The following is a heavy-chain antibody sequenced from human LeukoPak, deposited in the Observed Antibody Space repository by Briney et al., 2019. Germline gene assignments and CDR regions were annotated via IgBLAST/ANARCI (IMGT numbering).Heavy chain of an antibody. V-gene: IGHV7-4-1*02. CDR3: ARDSEYSSYYYYGMDV. J-gene: IGHJ6*02. Sequence: ASVKVSCKASGYTFTSYAMNWVRQAPGQGLEWMGWINTNTGNPTYAQGFTGRFVFSLDTSVSTTYLQISGLKAEDTALYYCARDSEYSSYYYYGMDVWGQGTPVTVSS. CDR2: INTNTGNP. D-gene: IGHD4-11*01. CDR1: GYTFTSYA.